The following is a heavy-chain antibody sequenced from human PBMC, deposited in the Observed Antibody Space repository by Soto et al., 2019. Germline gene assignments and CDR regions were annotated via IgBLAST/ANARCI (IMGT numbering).Heavy chain of an antibody. Sequence: ASVKVSCKASGYTFTSYYMHWVRQAPGQGLEWMGIINPSGGSTDYAQNFQGRVTMSRDASTSTVYMGLSSLRSEDTAVYFCARDWGRAAAGEYYYHGMDVWGQGTTVTVSS. CDR1: GYTFTSYY. V-gene: IGHV1-46*01. D-gene: IGHD6-13*01. CDR2: INPSGGST. J-gene: IGHJ6*02. CDR3: ARDWGRAAAGEYYYHGMDV.